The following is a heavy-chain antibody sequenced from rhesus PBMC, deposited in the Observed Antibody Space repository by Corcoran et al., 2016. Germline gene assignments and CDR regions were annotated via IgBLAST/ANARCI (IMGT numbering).Heavy chain of an antibody. CDR2: LNGNRATT. Sequence: QVQLQESGPGLVKPSETLSLTCAVSGVSISSYWWTWIRQPPGKGVEWIGVLNGNRATTYYTSSLKSRVTFSKGASKKRFSLKRSSVTAADTAVYFCARVVQLGGFDFWGQGLRATVSS. J-gene: IGHJ3*01. D-gene: IGHD1-1*01. V-gene: IGHV4-80*01. CDR1: GVSISSYW. CDR3: ARVVQLGGFDF.